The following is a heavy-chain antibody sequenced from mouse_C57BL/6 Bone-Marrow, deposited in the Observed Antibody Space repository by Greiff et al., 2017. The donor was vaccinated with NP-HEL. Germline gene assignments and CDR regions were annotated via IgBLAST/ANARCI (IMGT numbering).Heavy chain of an antibody. D-gene: IGHD1-1*01. CDR3: ASNYYGSSAWFAY. CDR2: INPGSGGT. J-gene: IGHJ3*01. Sequence: VQLQQSGAELVRPGTSVKVSCKASGYAFTNYLIEWVKQRPGQGLEWIGVINPGSGGTNYNEKFKGKATLTADKSSSTAYMQLSSLTSEDSAVYFCASNYYGSSAWFAYWGQGTLVTVSA. V-gene: IGHV1-54*01. CDR1: GYAFTNYL.